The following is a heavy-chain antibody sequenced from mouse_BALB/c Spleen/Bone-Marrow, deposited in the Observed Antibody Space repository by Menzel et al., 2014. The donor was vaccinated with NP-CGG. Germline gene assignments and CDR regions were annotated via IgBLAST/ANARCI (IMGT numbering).Heavy chain of an antibody. CDR3: ARSGYVGNYPYFDY. J-gene: IGHJ2*01. CDR2: IFPGSGNT. Sequence: QVHLQQSGPELVKPGASVKISCKASGYSFTSYYIHWVKQRPGQGLEWIGWIFPGSGNTKYNEKFKGKATLTADTSSSTAYMQLSSLTSEDSAVYFCARSGYVGNYPYFDYWGQGTTLTVSS. CDR1: GYSFTSYY. V-gene: IGHV1-66*01. D-gene: IGHD2-1*01.